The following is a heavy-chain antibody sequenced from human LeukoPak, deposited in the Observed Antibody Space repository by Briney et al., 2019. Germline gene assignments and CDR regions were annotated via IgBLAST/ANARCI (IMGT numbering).Heavy chain of an antibody. CDR3: ARGPTYYYDSSGYF. Sequence: ASVKVSCKASGYTFTSYGISWVRQAPGQGLEWMGWISAYNGNTNYAQKLQGRVTMTTDTSTSTAYIELRSLRSDDTAVYYCARGPTYYYDSSGYFWGQGTLVTVSS. CDR2: ISAYNGNT. D-gene: IGHD3-22*01. V-gene: IGHV1-18*01. J-gene: IGHJ4*02. CDR1: GYTFTSYG.